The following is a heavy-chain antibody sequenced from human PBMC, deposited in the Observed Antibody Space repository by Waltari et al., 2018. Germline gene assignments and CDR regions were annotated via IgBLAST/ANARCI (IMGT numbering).Heavy chain of an antibody. J-gene: IGHJ4*02. CDR3: ARDYGDYAGGFDY. D-gene: IGHD4-17*01. CDR1: GFTFSSYA. Sequence: QVQLVESGGGVVQPGRSLRLSCAASGFTFSSYAMHWVRQAPGKGLEWVAVISYDGSNKYYADSVKGRFTISRDKSKNTLYLQMNSLRAEDTAVYYCARDYGDYAGGFDYWGQGTLVTVSS. V-gene: IGHV3-30-3*01. CDR2: ISYDGSNK.